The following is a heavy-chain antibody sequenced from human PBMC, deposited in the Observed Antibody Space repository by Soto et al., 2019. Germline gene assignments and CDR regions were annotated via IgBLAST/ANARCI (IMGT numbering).Heavy chain of an antibody. V-gene: IGHV1-69*01. D-gene: IGHD4-17*01. CDR1: GGTFSSHS. CDR3: ATEVGYGDFSAALLD. CDR2: IITLFVTA. Sequence: VQLMQSGAEVKQPGSSVKVSCKASGGTFSSHSINWVRQAPGQGLEWMGGIITLFVTANYAQNFQGRVTITADQSTSTAYMEVNRLTSDDMAVYYCATEVGYGDFSAALLDWGQGTLVTVSS. J-gene: IGHJ4*02.